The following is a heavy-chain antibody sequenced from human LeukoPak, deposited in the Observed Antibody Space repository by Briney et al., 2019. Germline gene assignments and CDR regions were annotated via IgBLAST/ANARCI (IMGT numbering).Heavy chain of an antibody. J-gene: IGHJ6*03. CDR1: GYSISSSSYY. V-gene: IGHV4-39*07. D-gene: IGHD2-2*01. CDR2: DYYSGST. Sequence: PSETLSLTCTVSGYSISSSSYYWGWIRQPPGKGREWIGCDYYSGSTYYNQSLKSRVSISVETSKSQCSLKLSSVTAADTAVYYCARVRTCSSTSCSSDYYYYYMVVWGKGTTVTVSS. CDR3: ARVRTCSSTSCSSDYYYYYMVV.